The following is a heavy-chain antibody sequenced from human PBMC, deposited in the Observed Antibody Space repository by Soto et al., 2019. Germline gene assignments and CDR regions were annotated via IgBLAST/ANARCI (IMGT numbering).Heavy chain of an antibody. CDR3: AREVRDYYGSGENWFDP. Sequence: GGSLRLSCAASGFTFSSYWMHWVRQAPGKGLVWVSRINSDGSSTSYADSVKGRFTISRDNAKNTLNLQMNSLRAEDTAVYYCAREVRDYYGSGENWFDPWGQGTLVTVSS. CDR1: GFTFSSYW. V-gene: IGHV3-74*01. D-gene: IGHD3-10*01. CDR2: INSDGSST. J-gene: IGHJ5*02.